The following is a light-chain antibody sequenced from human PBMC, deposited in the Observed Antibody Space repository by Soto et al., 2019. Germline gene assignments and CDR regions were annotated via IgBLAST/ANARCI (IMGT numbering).Light chain of an antibody. Sequence: QSVLTQPASVSGSPGQSITISCTGTSSDVGGYRHVSWYQHHPGKAPKLMIYEVSNRPSGVSNRFSGSKSGYTASLTISGLQAEDEADYYCNSQRIGGARVFGTGTKLTVL. CDR3: NSQRIGGARV. CDR1: SSDVGGYRH. J-gene: IGLJ1*01. CDR2: EVS. V-gene: IGLV2-14*01.